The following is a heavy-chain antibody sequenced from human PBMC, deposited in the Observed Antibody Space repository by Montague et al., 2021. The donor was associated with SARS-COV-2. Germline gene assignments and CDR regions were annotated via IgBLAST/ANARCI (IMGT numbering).Heavy chain of an antibody. D-gene: IGHD2-15*01. V-gene: IGHV4-31*03. J-gene: IGHJ4*02. CDR2: IYYSGST. CDR3: ARAQNICFIANCVNYFDL. Sequence: TLSLTCTVSGGSISSGGYYWSWIRQHPGKGLEWIGYIYYSGSTYYNPSLKSRVSMSLDASKNHFSLRLSAVTAADTARYYCARAQNICFIANCVNYFDLGGLGALVTVSS. CDR1: GGSISSGGYY.